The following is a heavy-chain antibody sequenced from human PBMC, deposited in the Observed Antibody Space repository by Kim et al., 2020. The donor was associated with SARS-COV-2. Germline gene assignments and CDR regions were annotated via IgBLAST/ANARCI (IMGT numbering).Heavy chain of an antibody. CDR2: IRNRARSHTT. V-gene: IGHV3-72*01. Sequence: GGSLRLSCAASGFTFSDHHMDWVRQAPGKELEWVARIRNRARSHTTEYAASVKGRFTISRDDSENSLYLQMSSLKTDDTAVYYCARSPVGVASFDIWGQGTLVTVSS. CDR3: ARSPVGVASFDI. J-gene: IGHJ3*02. D-gene: IGHD1-26*01. CDR1: GFTFSDHH.